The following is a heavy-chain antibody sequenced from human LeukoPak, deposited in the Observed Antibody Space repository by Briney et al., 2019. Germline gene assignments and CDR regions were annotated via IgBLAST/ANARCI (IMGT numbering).Heavy chain of an antibody. D-gene: IGHD4-17*01. J-gene: IGHJ4*02. V-gene: IGHV1-18*01. Sequence: ASVTVSCKASGYTFTSYGISWVRQAPGQGLEWMGWISAYNGNTNYAQKLQGRVTMTTDTSTSTAYMELRSLRSDDTAVYYCARDRGYGDYVDLFDYWGQGTLVTVSS. CDR1: GYTFTSYG. CDR2: ISAYNGNT. CDR3: ARDRGYGDYVDLFDY.